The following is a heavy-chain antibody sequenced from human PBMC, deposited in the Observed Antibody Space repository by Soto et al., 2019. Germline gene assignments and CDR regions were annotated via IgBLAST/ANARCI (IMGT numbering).Heavy chain of an antibody. CDR2: ISSSGDST. CDR1: GFTFTTYA. V-gene: IGHV3-23*01. J-gene: IGHJ3*02. D-gene: IGHD3-10*01. CDR3: AKRFFGSGSPPGAFDI. Sequence: EVQLLESGGGLVQPGESLRLSCAASGFTFTTYAMNWVRQAPGKGPEWVSFISSSGDSTYYADSVKGRFTISRDNSNNTLYLQMNSLRVEDTAVYYCAKRFFGSGSPPGAFDIWGQGTMVTVSS.